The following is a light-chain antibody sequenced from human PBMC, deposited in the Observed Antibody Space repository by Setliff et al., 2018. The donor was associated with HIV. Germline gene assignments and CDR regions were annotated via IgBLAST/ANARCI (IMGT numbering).Light chain of an antibody. Sequence: QSVLTQPPSASGTPGQRVTISCSGSRSNIGDNIVNWYQQLPGTAPKLLIHSDNQRPSGVPDRFAGSRSDTSAPLAISGLQSQDEADYYCATWDDSLNGVVFGGGTKVTVL. J-gene: IGLJ3*02. CDR3: ATWDDSLNGVV. CDR2: SDN. CDR1: RSNIGDNI. V-gene: IGLV1-44*01.